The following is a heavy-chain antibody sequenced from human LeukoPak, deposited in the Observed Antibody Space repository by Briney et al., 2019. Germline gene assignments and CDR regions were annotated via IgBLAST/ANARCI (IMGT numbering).Heavy chain of an antibody. Sequence: GGSLRLSCAASGFTFSTYEMNWVRQAPGKGLEWVSYISSSGNIIYYADSVKGRFTISRDNAKNSLYLQMNSLRAEDTAVYYCARDPTSSVADYWGQGTLVTVSS. CDR2: ISSSGNII. CDR1: GFTFSTYE. V-gene: IGHV3-48*03. J-gene: IGHJ4*02. CDR3: ARDPTSSVADY. D-gene: IGHD2-2*01.